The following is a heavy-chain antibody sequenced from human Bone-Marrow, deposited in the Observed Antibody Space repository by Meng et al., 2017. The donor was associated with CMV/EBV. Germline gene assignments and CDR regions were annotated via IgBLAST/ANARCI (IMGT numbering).Heavy chain of an antibody. CDR3: ARGGGAFFDYVSGTYRATYFDF. Sequence: GFYWSWIRQNPGKGLEWIGYIYDSGSTYYSPSLESRITISLDTSKDQFSLKLTSVTAADTAVYYCARGGGAFFDYVSGTYRATYFDFWGPGTLVTVSS. V-gene: IGHV4-31*02. CDR1: GFY. D-gene: IGHD3-16*02. CDR2: IYDSGST. J-gene: IGHJ4*02.